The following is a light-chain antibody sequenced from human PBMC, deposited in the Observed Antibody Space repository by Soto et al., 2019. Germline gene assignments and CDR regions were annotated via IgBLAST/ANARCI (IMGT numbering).Light chain of an antibody. CDR2: STS. Sequence: IQMTQSPSSLSASVGDRVTITCQARRPIGSHLNCYQQKPWNAPKLVIDSTSNLQSGVPSEFSGSGSGTNFSLTISYLQPEDFATYYCQQSFSVPPTFGQGTRLEIK. CDR1: RPIGSH. J-gene: IGKJ5*01. V-gene: IGKV1-39*01. CDR3: QQSFSVPPT.